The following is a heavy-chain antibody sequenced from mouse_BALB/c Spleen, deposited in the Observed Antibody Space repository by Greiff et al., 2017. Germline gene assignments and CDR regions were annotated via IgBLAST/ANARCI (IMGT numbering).Heavy chain of an antibody. D-gene: IGHD2-1*01. CDR2: IWAGGST. J-gene: IGHJ4*01. V-gene: IGHV2-9*02. CDR3: AREDGNQYYYAMDY. CDR1: GFSLTSYG. Sequence: VQVVESGPGLVAPSQSLSITCTVSGFSLTSYGVHWVRQPPGKGLEWLGVIWAGGSTNYNSALMSRLSISKDNSKSQVFLKMNSLQTDDTAMYYCAREDGNQYYYAMDYWGQGTSVTVSS.